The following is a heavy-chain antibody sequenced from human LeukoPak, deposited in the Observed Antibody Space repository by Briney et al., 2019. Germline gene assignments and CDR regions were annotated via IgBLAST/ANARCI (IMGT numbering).Heavy chain of an antibody. CDR1: GGSFSGYY. V-gene: IGHV4-34*01. Sequence: SETLSLTCAVYGGSFSGYYWSWIRQPPGKGLEWIGEINHSGSTNYNPSLKSRVTISVDTSKNQFSLKLSSVTAADTAVYYCARGTLLRRRAFDYWGQGTLVTVSS. CDR3: ARGTLLRRRAFDY. J-gene: IGHJ4*02. CDR2: INHSGST.